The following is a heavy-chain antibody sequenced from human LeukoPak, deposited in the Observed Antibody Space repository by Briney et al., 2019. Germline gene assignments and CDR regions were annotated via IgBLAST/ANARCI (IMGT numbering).Heavy chain of an antibody. CDR2: IIPILGIA. CDR1: GYTFTSYY. Sequence: SVKVSCKASGYTFTSYYMHWVRQAPGQGLEWMGRIIPILGIANYAQKFQGRVTITADKSTSTAYMELSSLRSEDTAVYYCARDYYGSGSYASDYWGQGALVTVSS. V-gene: IGHV1-69*04. CDR3: ARDYYGSGSYASDY. D-gene: IGHD3-10*01. J-gene: IGHJ4*02.